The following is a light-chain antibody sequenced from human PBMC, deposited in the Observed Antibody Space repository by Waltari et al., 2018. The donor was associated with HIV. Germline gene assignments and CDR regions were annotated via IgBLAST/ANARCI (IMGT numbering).Light chain of an antibody. CDR3: QHYFTTPYT. Sequence: DIVMTQSTDSLAVSLGERATINCKSSQSILYNSNNKNYLTWYQQKPGQSPKLLISWASTRKSGVPDRFSGSGSGTDFTLTINNLQAEDVAVYYCQHYFTTPYTFGQGTKLEIK. CDR2: WAS. J-gene: IGKJ2*01. V-gene: IGKV4-1*01. CDR1: QSILYNSNNKNY.